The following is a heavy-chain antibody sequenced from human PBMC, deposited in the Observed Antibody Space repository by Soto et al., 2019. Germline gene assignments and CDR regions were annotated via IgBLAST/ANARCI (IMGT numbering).Heavy chain of an antibody. CDR2: FYPGDSQI. Sequence: GESLKISCKGSGYNFDTYWIGWVRQMPGKGLEWMGIFYPGDSQIKYSPSFQGQISISVDKSTSTAYLQWSSLKASDTAMYYCARSKYSTNWSHGIDVWGQGTTVTVSS. CDR1: GYNFDTYW. CDR3: ARSKYSTNWSHGIDV. D-gene: IGHD3-3*01. V-gene: IGHV5-51*01. J-gene: IGHJ6*02.